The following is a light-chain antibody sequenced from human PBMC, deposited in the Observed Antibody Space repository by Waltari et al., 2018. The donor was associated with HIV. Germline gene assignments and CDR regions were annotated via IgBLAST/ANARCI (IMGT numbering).Light chain of an antibody. CDR3: AAWDDSLNGLL. J-gene: IGLJ2*01. V-gene: IGLV1-44*01. CDR1: SSNIGSNA. CDR2: SNN. Sequence: QSVLTQPPSASGTPGQGVTIPCSGSSSNIGSNAVNWYRQLPGTAPKVLIYSNNQRPSGVPDRFSGSKSGTSASLAISGLQSEDDADYYCAAWDDSLNGLLFGGGTKLTVL.